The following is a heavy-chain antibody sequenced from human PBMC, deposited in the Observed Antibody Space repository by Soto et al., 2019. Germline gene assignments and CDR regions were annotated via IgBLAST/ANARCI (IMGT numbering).Heavy chain of an antibody. CDR2: IYYSGIT. CDR3: ARDLVGYGSGGYPYGMDV. CDR1: DGSISTSDYY. D-gene: IGHD3-10*01. V-gene: IGHV4-39*07. J-gene: IGHJ6*02. Sequence: ETLSLTCTVSDGSISTSDYYWGWIRQPPGKGLEWIASIYYSGITYYGPSLKSRVTISVDTSTNQFSLKLSSVTAADTAVYYCARDLVGYGSGGYPYGMDVCGQGTTVTVSS.